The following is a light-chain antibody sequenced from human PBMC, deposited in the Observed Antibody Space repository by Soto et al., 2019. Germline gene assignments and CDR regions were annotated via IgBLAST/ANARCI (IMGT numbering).Light chain of an antibody. Sequence: VLTQSPGSLSLSPGERATLSCRASQSISSTYLAWYQQKPGQAPRLLIYGASSRATGIPDRFSGSGSGTDFTLTISRLEPEDCAVYYCQQHGSSPWRFGQGT. CDR2: GAS. CDR1: QSISSTY. CDR3: QQHGSSPWR. V-gene: IGKV3-20*01. J-gene: IGKJ1*01.